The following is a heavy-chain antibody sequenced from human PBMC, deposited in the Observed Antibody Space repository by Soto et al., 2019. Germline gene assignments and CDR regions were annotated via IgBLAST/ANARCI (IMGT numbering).Heavy chain of an antibody. Sequence: GSLKISCKGSGYSFTSYWISWVRQMPGKGLEWMGRIDPSDSYTNYSPSFQGHVTISADKSISTAYLQWSSLKASDTAMYYCATYTAHYYYYGMDVWGQGTTVTVSS. D-gene: IGHD5-18*01. CDR3: ATYTAHYYYYGMDV. V-gene: IGHV5-10-1*01. CDR1: GYSFTSYW. CDR2: IDPSDSYT. J-gene: IGHJ6*02.